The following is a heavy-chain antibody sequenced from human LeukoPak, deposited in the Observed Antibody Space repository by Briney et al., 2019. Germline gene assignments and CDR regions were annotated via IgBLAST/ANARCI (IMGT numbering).Heavy chain of an antibody. CDR3: ARGEYSSSSVNY. CDR2: INHSGST. D-gene: IGHD6-6*01. V-gene: IGHV4-34*01. CDR1: GGSFSGYY. J-gene: IGHJ4*02. Sequence: SETLSLTCAVYGGSFSGYYWSWIRQPPGKGREWIGEINHSGSTNYNPSLKSRVTISVDTSKNQFSLKLSSVTAADTAVYYCARGEYSSSSVNYWGQGTLVTVSS.